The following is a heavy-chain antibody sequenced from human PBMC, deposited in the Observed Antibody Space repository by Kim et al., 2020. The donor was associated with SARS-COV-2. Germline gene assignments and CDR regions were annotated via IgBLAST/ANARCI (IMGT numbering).Heavy chain of an antibody. CDR3: AKASGYEDYYYGMDV. J-gene: IGHJ6*02. V-gene: IGHV1-69*04. CDR1: GGTFSSYA. Sequence: SVKVSCKASGGTFSSYAISWVRQAPGQGLEWMGRIIPILGIANYAQKFQGRVTITADKSTSTAYMELSSLRSEDTAVYYCAKASGYEDYYYGMDVWGQGTTVTVSS. CDR2: IIPILGIA. D-gene: IGHD5-12*01.